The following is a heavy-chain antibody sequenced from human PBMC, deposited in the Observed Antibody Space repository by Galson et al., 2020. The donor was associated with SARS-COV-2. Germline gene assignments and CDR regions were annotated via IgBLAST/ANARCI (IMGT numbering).Heavy chain of an antibody. CDR1: GYYVSTTNY. V-gene: IGHV4-38-2*01. J-gene: IGHJ2*01. Sequence: SETLSLTCAVSGYYVSTTNYWGWVRLAPGKGLEWIGSIYPNGRTYYNPSLESRVTISVDTSRNQFSLTLASVTAADTAFYYCARQGVNMIVLVTVPGWFFDLWGRGTLVTVSS. CDR2: IYPNGRT. CDR3: ARQGVNMIVLVTVPGWFFDL. D-gene: IGHD2-21*02.